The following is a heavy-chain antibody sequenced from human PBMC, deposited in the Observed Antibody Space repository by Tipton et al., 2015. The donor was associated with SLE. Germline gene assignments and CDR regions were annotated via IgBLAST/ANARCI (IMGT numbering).Heavy chain of an antibody. J-gene: IGHJ4*02. CDR3: ARKKASLYYGSGKGYFDY. D-gene: IGHD3-10*01. V-gene: IGHV3-11*04. CDR2: ISSSGSTI. Sequence: LSLTCTVSGGSISSGSYYWSWIRQAPGKGLEWVSYISSSGSTIYYADSVKGRFTISRDNAKNSLYLQMNSLRAEDTAVYYCARKKASLYYGSGKGYFDYWGQGTLVTVSS. CDR1: GGSISSGSYY.